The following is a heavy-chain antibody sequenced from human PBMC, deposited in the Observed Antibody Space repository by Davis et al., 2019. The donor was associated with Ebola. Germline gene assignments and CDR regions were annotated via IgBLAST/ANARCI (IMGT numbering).Heavy chain of an antibody. J-gene: IGHJ6*04. CDR3: ARDSPVLTPDYYGMDV. V-gene: IGHV3-7*01. Sequence: GGSLRLSCAASGFTFSDYYMSWVRQAPGKGLEWVANIKQDGSEKYYVDSVKGRFTISRDNAKNSLYLQMNSLRAEDTAVYYCARDSPVLTPDYYGMDVWGKGTTVTVSS. CDR1: GFTFSDYY. D-gene: IGHD2/OR15-2a*01. CDR2: IKQDGSEK.